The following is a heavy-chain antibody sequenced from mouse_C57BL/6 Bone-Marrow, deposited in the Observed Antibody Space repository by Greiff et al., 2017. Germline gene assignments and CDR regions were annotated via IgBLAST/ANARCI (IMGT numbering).Heavy chain of an antibody. CDR1: GYAFSSSW. D-gene: IGHD1-1*01. J-gene: IGHJ4*01. CDR3: AIYIYYYGSSPYYYAMDD. Sequence: VQLQQSGPELVKPGASVKISCKASGYAFSSSWMNWVKQRPGKGLEWIGRIYPGDGDTNYNGKFKGKATLTAAKSSSPAYMQLSSLTSEDSAVYFCAIYIYYYGSSPYYYAMDDWGQGTSVTVSS. V-gene: IGHV1-82*01. CDR2: IYPGDGDT.